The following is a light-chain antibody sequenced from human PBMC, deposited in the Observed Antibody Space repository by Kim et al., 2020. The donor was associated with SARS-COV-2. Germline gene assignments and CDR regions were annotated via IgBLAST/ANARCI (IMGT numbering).Light chain of an antibody. CDR1: QGISSW. V-gene: IGKV1D-16*01. CDR2: AAS. Sequence: DIQMTQSPSSLSASVGDRITITCRASQGISSWLAWYQQKPEKAPKCLIYAASSLQSGVPSRFSGSGSGTDFTLTISNLQPEYFATYYCQQYDNYPRTFGQGTKVDIK. CDR3: QQYDNYPRT. J-gene: IGKJ1*01.